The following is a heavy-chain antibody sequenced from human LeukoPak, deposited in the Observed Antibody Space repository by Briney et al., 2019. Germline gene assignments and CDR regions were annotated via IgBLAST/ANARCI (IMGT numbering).Heavy chain of an antibody. J-gene: IGHJ4*02. CDR1: GFTFSSYG. CDR2: IGGSGGRT. V-gene: IGHV3-23*01. CDR3: AKPQSPFNWNDRSYFDH. D-gene: IGHD1-20*01. Sequence: GGSLRLSCAASGFTFSSYGMHWVRQAPGKGLEWVSGIGGSGGRTYYADSVKGRFTISRDNSKNTLYLQMNSLRAEDTAVYYCAKPQSPFNWNDRSYFDHWGQGTLVTVSS.